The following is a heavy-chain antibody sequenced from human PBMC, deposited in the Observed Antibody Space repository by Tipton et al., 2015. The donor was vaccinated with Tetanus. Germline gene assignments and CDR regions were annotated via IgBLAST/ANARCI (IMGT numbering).Heavy chain of an antibody. D-gene: IGHD2-8*01. CDR1: GYIFNNYW. Sequence: QLVQSGGEVKKPGESLKISCKGSGYIFNNYWIGWVRQKPGKGLEWMGIIYPGDSDTRYSSSFQGQVTISVDKSINTAYLRWSSLKASDTSMFYCARAHCADGVCNFDFWGQGALVTVAS. V-gene: IGHV5-51*01. CDR2: IYPGDSDT. CDR3: ARAHCADGVCNFDF. J-gene: IGHJ4*02.